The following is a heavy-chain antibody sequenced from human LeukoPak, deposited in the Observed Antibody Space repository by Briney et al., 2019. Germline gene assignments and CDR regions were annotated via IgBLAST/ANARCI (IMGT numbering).Heavy chain of an antibody. CDR2: MNPNSGNT. V-gene: IGHV1-8*01. D-gene: IGHD6-13*01. Sequence: ASVKVSCKASGNTFTSYDINWVRQATGQGLEWMGWMNPNSGNTGYAQKFQGRVTMTRNTSISTAYMELSSLRSEDTAVYYCARGYSMRLRPIPGYWGQGTLVTVSS. CDR3: ARGYSMRLRPIPGY. CDR1: GNTFTSYD. J-gene: IGHJ4*02.